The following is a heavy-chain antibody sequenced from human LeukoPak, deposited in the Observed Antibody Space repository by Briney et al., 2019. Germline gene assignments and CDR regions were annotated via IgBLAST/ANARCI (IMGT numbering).Heavy chain of an antibody. CDR3: AKNGWLDY. CDR2: ISTSGDST. J-gene: IGHJ4*02. D-gene: IGHD6-19*01. Sequence: GGSLRLSCAASGFSFSGFDMNWVRQAPGKGLEWVAYISTSGDSTKYADSVEGRFTISRDNAENSLYLLMNSLRVEDTAVYYCAKNGWLDYWGQGILVTVSS. V-gene: IGHV3-21*06. CDR1: GFSFSGFD.